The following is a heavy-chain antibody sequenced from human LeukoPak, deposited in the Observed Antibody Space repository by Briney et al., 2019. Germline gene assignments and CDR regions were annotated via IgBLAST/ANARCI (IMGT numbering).Heavy chain of an antibody. V-gene: IGHV3-11*03. CDR1: GFTFSDYY. CDR3: ARRYTGYGILDY. D-gene: IGHD5-12*01. CDR2: ISDSSSYT. Sequence: PGRSLRLSCAASGFTFSDYYMSWIRQAPGKGLEWVSYISDSSSYTDYADSVKGRFTISRDNSKNSLYLQMNSLRAEDTAVYYCARRYTGYGILDYWGQGTLVTVSS. J-gene: IGHJ4*02.